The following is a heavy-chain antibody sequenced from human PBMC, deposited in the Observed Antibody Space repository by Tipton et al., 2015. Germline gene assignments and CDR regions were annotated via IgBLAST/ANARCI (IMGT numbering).Heavy chain of an antibody. CDR2: ISHSGNT. J-gene: IGHJ4*02. CDR1: AYSISSDYY. D-gene: IGHD6-6*01. Sequence: TLSLTCAVSAYSISSDYYWGWIRQPPGKGLEWIGSISHSGNTYYNPSLKNRVTMSRDTSKNQFSLKLRSVTAADTAVYYCAREAYSSSGPIFDYWGQGTLVTVSS. V-gene: IGHV4-38-2*02. CDR3: AREAYSSSGPIFDY.